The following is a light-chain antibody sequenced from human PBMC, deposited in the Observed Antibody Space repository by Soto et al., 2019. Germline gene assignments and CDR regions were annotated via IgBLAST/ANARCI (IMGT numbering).Light chain of an antibody. J-gene: IGLJ1*01. CDR1: SSDVGSYNY. CDR2: DVS. Sequence: SALTQPASVSGSPGQSITIPCTGTSSDVGSYNYVSWYQQHPGKAPELMIYDVSNRPSGVSDRFSGSKSGNTASLTISGLQAEDEADYYCSSYASSSTNYVFGTGTKVTVL. V-gene: IGLV2-14*01. CDR3: SSYASSSTNYV.